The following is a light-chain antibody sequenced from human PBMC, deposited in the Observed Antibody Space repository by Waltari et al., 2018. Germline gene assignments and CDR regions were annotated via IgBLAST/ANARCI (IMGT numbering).Light chain of an antibody. Sequence: QSVLTQPPSVSGAPGQRVTIPCTGSNSNIGAGSDVPWYQQLPGTAPKLLIYGNNNRPSGVPDRFSGSKSGTSASLAITGLQAEDEADYYCQSYDSSLSVVFGGGTKLTVI. CDR1: NSNIGAGSD. V-gene: IGLV1-40*01. CDR2: GNN. J-gene: IGLJ2*01. CDR3: QSYDSSLSVV.